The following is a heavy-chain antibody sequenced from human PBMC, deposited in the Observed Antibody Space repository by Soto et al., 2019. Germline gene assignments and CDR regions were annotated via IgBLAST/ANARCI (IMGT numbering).Heavy chain of an antibody. CDR2: ISYDGSNK. D-gene: IGHD1-26*01. V-gene: IGHV3-30*18. CDR3: AKAGGASVGATDAFDI. J-gene: IGHJ3*02. CDR1: GFTFSSYG. Sequence: GESLKISCAASGFTFSSYGMHWVRQAPGKGLEWVAVISYDGSNKYYADSVKGRFTISRDNSKNTLYLQMNSLRAEDTAVYYCAKAGGASVGATDAFDIWGQGTMVTVSS.